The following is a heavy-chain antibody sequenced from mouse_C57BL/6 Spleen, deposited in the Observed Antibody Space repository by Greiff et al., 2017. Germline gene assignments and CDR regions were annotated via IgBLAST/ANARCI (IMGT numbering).Heavy chain of an antibody. CDR1: GYTFTSYD. V-gene: IGHV1-85*01. CDR2: IYPRDGST. Sequence: QVQLQQSGPELVKPGASVKLSCKASGYTFTSYDINWVNQRPGQGLEWIGWIYPRDGSTKYNEKFKGKATLTVDTSFSTAYMERHSPTSEDSAVYCCATILNWDFFDYWGQGTTLTVSS. D-gene: IGHD4-1*01. J-gene: IGHJ2*01. CDR3: ATILNWDFFDY.